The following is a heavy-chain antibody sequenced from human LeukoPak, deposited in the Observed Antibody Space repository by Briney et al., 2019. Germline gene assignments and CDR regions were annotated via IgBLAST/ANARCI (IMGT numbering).Heavy chain of an antibody. CDR3: AKDRVYYYDSSGYYRPLGGFDY. J-gene: IGHJ4*02. CDR2: ISGSGGST. D-gene: IGHD3-22*01. V-gene: IGHV3-23*01. Sequence: GGSLRLSCAASGFTFSSYAMSWVRQAPGKGLEWVSAISGSGGSTYYADSVKGRFTISRDNSKNTLYLQMNSLRAEDTAVYYCAKDRVYYYDSSGYYRPLGGFDYWGQGTLVNVSS. CDR1: GFTFSSYA.